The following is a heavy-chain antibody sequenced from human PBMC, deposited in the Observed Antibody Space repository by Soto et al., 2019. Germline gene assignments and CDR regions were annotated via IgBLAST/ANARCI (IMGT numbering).Heavy chain of an antibody. CDR3: ARDRGILHX. CDR1: GGSISSCY. D-gene: IGHD3-3*02. V-gene: IGHV4-59*01. CDR2: IDYSGST. J-gene: IGHJ4*02. Sequence: SETLSLTFTVSGGSISSCYWSWIRQPPGKGLEGILYIDYSGSTNYNPSLKSRVTISVDTSKNQFSLKLSSVTAADTAVYYCARDRGILHXWGQVTLFTVSX.